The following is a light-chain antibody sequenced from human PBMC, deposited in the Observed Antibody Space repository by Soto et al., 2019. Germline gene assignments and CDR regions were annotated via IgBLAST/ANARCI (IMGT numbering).Light chain of an antibody. CDR3: GSYTSSVTLI. V-gene: IGLV2-14*03. Sequence: QSVLTQPASVSGSPGQSISISCTGTSSDIGAYNYVSWYQQHPGKAPKLMIYDVTNRPSGVSNRFSVSKSGSTASLTISGLQAEDEADYYCGSYTSSVTLIFGGGTKLTVL. J-gene: IGLJ2*01. CDR2: DVT. CDR1: SSDIGAYNY.